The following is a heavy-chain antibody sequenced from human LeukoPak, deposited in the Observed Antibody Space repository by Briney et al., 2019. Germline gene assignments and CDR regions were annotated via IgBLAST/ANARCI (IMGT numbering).Heavy chain of an antibody. CDR2: IQNSVTT. CDR1: GDSTTNYY. V-gene: IGHV4-59*01. D-gene: IGHD1-1*01. J-gene: IGHJ4*02. CDR3: ARLDILSTGYIDW. Sequence: SQTLSLTCTVPGDSTTNYYWSWSRQSPGRGLEWSGDIQNSVTTNYNPSLRSRPTISQDTAKNQFSLRLTSVTAADTAVYYCARLDILSTGYIDWWGQGTLVTVSS.